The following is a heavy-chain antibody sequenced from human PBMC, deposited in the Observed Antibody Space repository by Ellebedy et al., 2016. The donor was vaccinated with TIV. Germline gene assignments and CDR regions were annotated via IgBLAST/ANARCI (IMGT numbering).Heavy chain of an antibody. V-gene: IGHV3-7*01. Sequence: GESLKISCVASGFTFSSYWMSWVRQAPGRGLEWVANLKQDGLEEYYVDSVKGRFTISRDNAKNSLYLQMNSLRVEDTALYHCARSRYPGARSSFDSWGQGTLVTVSS. J-gene: IGHJ4*02. D-gene: IGHD6-6*01. CDR3: ARSRYPGARSSFDS. CDR1: GFTFSSYW. CDR2: LKQDGLEE.